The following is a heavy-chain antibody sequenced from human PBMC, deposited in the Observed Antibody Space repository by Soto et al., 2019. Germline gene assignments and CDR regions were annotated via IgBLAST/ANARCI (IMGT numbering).Heavy chain of an antibody. V-gene: IGHV1-46*01. CDR3: ARDQLVGATGY. J-gene: IGHJ4*02. CDR1: GYTFPSYY. Sequence: ASVNVSCKPSGYTFPSYYIHWVRQAPGQGLEWMGIINPSGGSTSYAQKFQGRVTMTRDTSTSTVYMELSSLRSEDTAVYYCARDQLVGATGYWGQGTLVTVSS. D-gene: IGHD1-26*01. CDR2: INPSGGST.